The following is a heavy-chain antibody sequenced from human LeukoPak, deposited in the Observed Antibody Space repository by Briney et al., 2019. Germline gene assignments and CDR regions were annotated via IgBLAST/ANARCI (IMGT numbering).Heavy chain of an antibody. J-gene: IGHJ4*02. CDR2: ISAYNGNT. V-gene: IGHV1-18*01. CDR1: GYTFTSYG. D-gene: IGHD1-26*01. CDR3: ATEPYSGSPSGGY. Sequence: ASVKVSCKASGYTFTSYGISWVRQAPGQGLEWMGWISAYNGNTNYAHKFQGRVTMTEDTSTDTAYMELSSLRSEDTAVYYCATEPYSGSPSGGYWGQGTLVTVSS.